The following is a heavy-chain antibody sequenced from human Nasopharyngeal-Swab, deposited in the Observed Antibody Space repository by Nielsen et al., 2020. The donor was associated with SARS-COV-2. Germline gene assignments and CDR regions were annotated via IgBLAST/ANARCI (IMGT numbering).Heavy chain of an antibody. V-gene: IGHV3-53*01. CDR3: AGAGPRAYYYYMDV. CDR1: GFTVSSNY. CDR2: IYSGGST. Sequence: GESLKISCAASGFTVSSNYMSWVRQAPGKGLEWVSVIYSGGSTYYADSVQGRFTISRDNSKNTLYLQMNSLRAEDTAVYYCAGAGPRAYYYYMDVWGKGTTVTVSS. J-gene: IGHJ6*03.